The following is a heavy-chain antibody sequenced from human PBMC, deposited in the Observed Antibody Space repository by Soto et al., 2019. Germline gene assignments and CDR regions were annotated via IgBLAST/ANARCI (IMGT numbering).Heavy chain of an antibody. V-gene: IGHV1-2*02. CDR2: INPNSGGT. CDR1: GYTFTGYY. Sequence: ASVKVSCKASGYTFTGYYMHWVRQAPGQGLEWMGWINPNSGGTNYAQKFQGRVTMTRNTSISTAYMELSRLRSDDTAVYYCAREFVVVPAARYYYYGMDVWGQGTTVTVSS. CDR3: AREFVVVPAARYYYYGMDV. J-gene: IGHJ6*02. D-gene: IGHD2-2*01.